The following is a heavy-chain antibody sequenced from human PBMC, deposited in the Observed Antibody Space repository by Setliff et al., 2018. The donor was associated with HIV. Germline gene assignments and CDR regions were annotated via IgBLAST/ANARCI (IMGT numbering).Heavy chain of an antibody. D-gene: IGHD4-17*01. V-gene: IGHV4-61*01. Sequence: PSETLSLTCTVSGGSVSSGSYYWSWIRQPPGKGLEWIGYIYYSGSTNYNPSLKSRVTISVDTSKSQFSLRLNSVTATDTAVYYCARVRQVSDFGDYEYFFDSWGQGTLVTVSS. CDR3: ARVRQVSDFGDYEYFFDS. J-gene: IGHJ4*02. CDR1: GGSVSSGSYY. CDR2: IYYSGST.